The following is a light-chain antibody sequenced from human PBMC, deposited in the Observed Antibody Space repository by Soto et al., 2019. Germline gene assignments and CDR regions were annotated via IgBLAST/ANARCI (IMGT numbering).Light chain of an antibody. CDR1: QSVSSSY. CDR2: GAS. Sequence: EIVLTQSTGTLSLSPGVRATLSCRASQSVSSSYLAWYQQKPGQAPRLLIYGASGRATGIPDRFSGSGSGTDFTLTISRLEPEDFAVYYCQQYGSSPPVTFGQGTRLEIK. J-gene: IGKJ5*01. CDR3: QQYGSSPPVT. V-gene: IGKV3-20*01.